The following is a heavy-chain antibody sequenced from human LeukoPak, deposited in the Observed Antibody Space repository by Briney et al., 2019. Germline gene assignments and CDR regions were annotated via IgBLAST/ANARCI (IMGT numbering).Heavy chain of an antibody. CDR2: IYYSGST. J-gene: IGHJ6*02. D-gene: IGHD6-19*01. CDR3: AKRLSSGWIHYYGMDV. CDR1: GGSISSGDYY. Sequence: PSQTLSLTCTVSGGSISSGDYYWSWIRQPPGKGLEWIGYIYYSGSTYYNPSLKSRVTISVDTSKNQFSLKLSSVTAADTAVYYCAKRLSSGWIHYYGMDVWGQGTTVTASS. V-gene: IGHV4-30-4*01.